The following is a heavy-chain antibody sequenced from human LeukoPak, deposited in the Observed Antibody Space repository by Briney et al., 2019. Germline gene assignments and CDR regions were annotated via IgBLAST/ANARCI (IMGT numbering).Heavy chain of an antibody. V-gene: IGHV3-74*01. Sequence: RGSLRLSCAASGFTFSSYWMHWVRQAPGKGLVWVSRINSDGSSTSYADPVKGRFTISRDNAKNTLYLQMNSLRAEDTAVYFCASEEFNSKFFQHWGQGTLVTVSS. CDR2: INSDGSST. CDR1: GFTFSSYW. J-gene: IGHJ1*01. CDR3: ASEEFNSKFFQH. D-gene: IGHD2-21*01.